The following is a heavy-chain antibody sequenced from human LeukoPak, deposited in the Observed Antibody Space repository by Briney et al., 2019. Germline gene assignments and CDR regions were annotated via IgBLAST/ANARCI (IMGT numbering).Heavy chain of an antibody. CDR2: ISAYNGNT. V-gene: IGHV1-18*04. D-gene: IGHD2-2*01. CDR1: GYTFTSYG. Sequence: ASAKVSCTASGYTFTSYGISWVRQAPGQGLEWMGWISAYNGNTNYAQKLQGRVTMTTDTSTSTAYMELRSLRSDDTAVYYCARLRVPAAIGSGWPDYWGQGTLVTVSS. J-gene: IGHJ4*02. CDR3: ARLRVPAAIGSGWPDY.